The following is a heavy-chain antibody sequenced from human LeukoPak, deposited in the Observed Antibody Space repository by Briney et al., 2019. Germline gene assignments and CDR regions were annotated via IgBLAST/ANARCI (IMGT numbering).Heavy chain of an antibody. CDR1: DDSISNYY. J-gene: IGHJ5*02. CDR2: IYTSGST. Sequence: SETLSLTCTVSDDSISNYYWSWIRQPAGKGLEWIGRIYTSGSTNYNPSLKSRVTISVDKSKNQFSLKLSSVTAADTAVYYCATQYYYGSGYPFDPWGQGTLVTVSS. D-gene: IGHD3-10*01. V-gene: IGHV4-4*07. CDR3: ATQYYYGSGYPFDP.